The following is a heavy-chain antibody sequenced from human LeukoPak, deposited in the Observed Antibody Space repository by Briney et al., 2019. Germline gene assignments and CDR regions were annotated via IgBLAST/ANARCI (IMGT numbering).Heavy chain of an antibody. CDR1: GFTFSDYY. Sequence: GGSLRLSCAASGFTFSDYYMSWIRQAPGMGLEWVSYISSSGSTIYYADSVKGRFTISRDNAKNSLYLQMNSLRAEDTAVYYCAREADVLYASFDYWGQGTLVTVSS. CDR3: AREADVLYASFDY. CDR2: ISSSGSTI. D-gene: IGHD2-8*02. J-gene: IGHJ4*02. V-gene: IGHV3-11*01.